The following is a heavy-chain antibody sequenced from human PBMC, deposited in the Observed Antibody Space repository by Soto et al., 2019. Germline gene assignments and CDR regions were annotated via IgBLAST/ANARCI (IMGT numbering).Heavy chain of an antibody. Sequence: GGSLRLSSAAPGFTFSSYAMGWVRQAPGKGLEWVSAISGSGGSTYYADSVKGRFTISRDNSKNTLYLQMNSLRAEDTAVYYCAKASSGFDYWGQGTLVTVSS. V-gene: IGHV3-23*01. CDR1: GFTFSSYA. J-gene: IGHJ4*02. CDR2: ISGSGGST. CDR3: AKASSGFDY.